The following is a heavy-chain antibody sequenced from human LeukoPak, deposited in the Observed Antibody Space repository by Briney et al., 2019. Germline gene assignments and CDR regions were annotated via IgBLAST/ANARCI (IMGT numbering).Heavy chain of an antibody. D-gene: IGHD3-10*01. V-gene: IGHV4-34*01. CDR3: ARALWFGELDDA. J-gene: IGHJ5*02. CDR1: GGSFSGYY. Sequence: PSETLSLTCAVYGGSFSGYYWSWIRQPPGKGLEWIGEINHSGSTNYNPSLKSRVTISVDTSKNQFSLKLSSVTAADTAVYYCARALWFGELDDAWGQGTLVTVSS. CDR2: INHSGST.